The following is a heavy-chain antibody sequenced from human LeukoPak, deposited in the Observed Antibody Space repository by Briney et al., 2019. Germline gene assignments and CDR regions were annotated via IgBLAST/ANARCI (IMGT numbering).Heavy chain of an antibody. D-gene: IGHD3-22*01. CDR1: GFIFSSYT. J-gene: IGHJ3*02. CDR2: IGGGVSGT. Sequence: GGSLRLSCAASGFIFSSYTIIWVRQAPGKGLEWVSGIGGGVSGTYYADSVKARFTISRDNSKNTVYLQMNSLRAEDTAVFYCGRVRYDSSGYYYGARYAFDIWGRGTMVTVSS. CDR3: GRVRYDSSGYYYGARYAFDI. V-gene: IGHV3-23*01.